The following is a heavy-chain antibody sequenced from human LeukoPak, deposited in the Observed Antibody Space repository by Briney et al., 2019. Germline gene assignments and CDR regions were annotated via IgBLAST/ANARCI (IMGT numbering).Heavy chain of an antibody. CDR1: GGSISSSSYY. CDR2: IYYSGSI. V-gene: IGHV4-39*07. Sequence: PSETLSLTCTVSGGSISSSSYYWGWIRQPPGKGLEWIGSIYYSGSIYYNPSLQSRVTISVDTSKNQFSLRLSSVTAADTAVYYCARASSGYYSYFDYWGQGTLVTVSS. CDR3: ARASSGYYSYFDY. J-gene: IGHJ4*02. D-gene: IGHD3-22*01.